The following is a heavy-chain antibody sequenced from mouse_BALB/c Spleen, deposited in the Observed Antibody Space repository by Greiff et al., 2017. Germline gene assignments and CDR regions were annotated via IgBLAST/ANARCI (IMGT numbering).Heavy chain of an antibody. CDR3: TRGPLYGNWFAY. D-gene: IGHD2-1*01. V-gene: IGHV5-6-4*01. CDR1: GFTFSSYT. CDR2: ISSGGSYT. Sequence: DVMLVESGGGLVKPGGSLKLSCAASGFTFSSYTMSWVRQTPEKRLEWVATISSGGSYTYYPDSVKGRFTISRDNAKNTLYLQMSSLKSEDTAMYYCTRGPLYGNWFAYWGQGTLVTVSA. J-gene: IGHJ3*01.